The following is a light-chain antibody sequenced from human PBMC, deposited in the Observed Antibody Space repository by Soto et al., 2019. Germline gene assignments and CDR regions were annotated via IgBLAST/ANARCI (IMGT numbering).Light chain of an antibody. CDR2: DVS. V-gene: IGLV2-14*01. CDR1: SSDVGGYKY. J-gene: IGLJ3*02. Sequence: QSALTQPASVSGSPGQSITISCTGTSSDVGGYKYVSWYQQYPGKAPKLMIYDVSYRPSGISNRFSGSKSGNTASLTISGLQAEDEADYYCISYTSSSRVFGGGTKLTVL. CDR3: ISYTSSSRV.